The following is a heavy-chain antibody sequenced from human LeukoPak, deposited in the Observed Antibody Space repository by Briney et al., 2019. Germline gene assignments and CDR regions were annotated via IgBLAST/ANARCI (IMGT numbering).Heavy chain of an antibody. D-gene: IGHD6-19*01. Sequence: GGSLRLSCVASGFTLKNPWMSWVREAPAKGLEWFGRIRSNTDGGTTDYAAPVKGRFTISRDDSKHTLYLQMNSLKTEDTAVYYCTTGTEQQWLSLDYWGQGTLVTVSS. CDR3: TTGTEQQWLSLDY. J-gene: IGHJ4*02. CDR1: GFTLKNPW. CDR2: IRSNTDGGTT. V-gene: IGHV3-15*01.